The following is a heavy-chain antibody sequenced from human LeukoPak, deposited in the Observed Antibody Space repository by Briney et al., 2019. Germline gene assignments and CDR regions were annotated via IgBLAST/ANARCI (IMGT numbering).Heavy chain of an antibody. Sequence: GEALKISCKGSGYSFNRHWIVLVRQMPGKGLEWVGIIYPGDSDIRYSPSCQGQVTISADKSITTAYLQWSSLKASDTAIYYCARVNDYGSGHYRVFDCWGQGTLVTVSS. CDR2: IYPGDSDI. D-gene: IGHD3-10*01. J-gene: IGHJ4*02. CDR1: GYSFNRHW. CDR3: ARVNDYGSGHYRVFDC. V-gene: IGHV5-51*01.